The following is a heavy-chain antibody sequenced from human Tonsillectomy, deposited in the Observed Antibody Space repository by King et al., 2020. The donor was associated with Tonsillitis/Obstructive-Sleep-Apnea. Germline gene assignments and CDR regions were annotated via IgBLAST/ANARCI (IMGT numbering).Heavy chain of an antibody. Sequence: VQLVESGGGLVKPGGSLRLSCAASGFTFSNAWMSWVRQAPGKGLEWVGRIKSKTDGGTTDYAAPVEGRFTISRDDSKNTLYLQMNSLKTEDTAVYYCTTQTWGGSYGAFDIWGQGTMVTVSS. CDR1: GFTFSNAW. J-gene: IGHJ3*02. V-gene: IGHV3-15*01. CDR3: TTQTWGGSYGAFDI. CDR2: IKSKTDGGTT. D-gene: IGHD1-26*01.